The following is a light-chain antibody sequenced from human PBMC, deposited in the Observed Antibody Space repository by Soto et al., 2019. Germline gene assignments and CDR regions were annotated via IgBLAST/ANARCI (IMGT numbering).Light chain of an antibody. Sequence: IQLTQSPSSLSASVGDRVTITCRASQGISSYVAWYQQKPGRAPELLIYAAFTLQSGVPSRFSGSGSGTDFTLTISSLQPEDFATYYCQQLNSYPLTFGGGTKVDI. V-gene: IGKV1-9*01. J-gene: IGKJ4*01. CDR3: QQLNSYPLT. CDR2: AAF. CDR1: QGISSY.